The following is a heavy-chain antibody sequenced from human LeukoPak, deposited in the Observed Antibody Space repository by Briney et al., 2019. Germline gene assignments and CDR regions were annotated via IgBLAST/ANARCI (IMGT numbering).Heavy chain of an antibody. CDR1: GFTFSTYA. J-gene: IGHJ4*02. V-gene: IGHV3-23*01. Sequence: GGSLRLSCAASGFTFSTYAMTWVRQAPGKGLEWVSGISTSGDRTYYADSVKGRFTISRDNSKNTLYLQMDSLRAEDTAEYYCARSAVGTSCCTAVDYWGQGTLVSVSS. CDR2: ISTSGDRT. CDR3: ARSAVGTSCCTAVDY. D-gene: IGHD1-26*01.